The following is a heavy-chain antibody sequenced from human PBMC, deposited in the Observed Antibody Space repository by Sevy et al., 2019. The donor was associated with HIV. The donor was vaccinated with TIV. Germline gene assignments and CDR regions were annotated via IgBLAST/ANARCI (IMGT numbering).Heavy chain of an antibody. CDR2: ISYDGSNK. CDR3: ARSYSSRTGWFDP. V-gene: IGHV3-30*04. Sequence: GGSPRLSCAASGFTFSSYAMHWVRQAPGKGLEWVAVISYDGSNKYYADSVKGRFTISRDNSKNTLYLQMNSLRAEDTAVYYCARSYSSRTGWFDPWGQGTLVTVSS. J-gene: IGHJ5*02. CDR1: GFTFSSYA. D-gene: IGHD6-13*01.